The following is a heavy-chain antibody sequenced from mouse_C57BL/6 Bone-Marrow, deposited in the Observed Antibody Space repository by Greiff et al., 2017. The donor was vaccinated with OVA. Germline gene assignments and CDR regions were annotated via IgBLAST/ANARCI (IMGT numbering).Heavy chain of an antibody. J-gene: IGHJ4*01. CDR3: ARGPYYAMDY. CDR1: GFTFSSYA. Sequence: EVKLQESGGGLVKPGGSLKLSCAASGFTFSSYAMSWVRQTPEKRLEWVATISDGGSYTYYPDNVKGRFTISRDNAKNNLYLQMSHLKSEDTAMYYCARGPYYAMDYWGQGTSVTVSS. V-gene: IGHV5-4*03. CDR2: ISDGGSYT.